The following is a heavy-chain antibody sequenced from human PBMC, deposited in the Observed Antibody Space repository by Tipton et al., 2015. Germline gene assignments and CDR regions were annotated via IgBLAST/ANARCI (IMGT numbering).Heavy chain of an antibody. Sequence: RCSWCSWVRQPPGKGLEWIGEIYHSGSTNYNPSLKSRITISVDTSKNQFSLKLRSVTAADTAVYYCAREAYSSSGLIFDYWGQGTLVTVSS. V-gene: IGHV4-4*02. D-gene: IGHD6-6*01. CDR3: AREAYSSSGLIFDY. CDR1: RCSW. CDR2: IYHSGST. J-gene: IGHJ4*02.